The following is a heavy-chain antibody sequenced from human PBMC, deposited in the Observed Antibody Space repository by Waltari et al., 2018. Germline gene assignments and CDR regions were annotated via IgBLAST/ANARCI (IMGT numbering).Heavy chain of an antibody. CDR3: ARDQLEPLLDF. V-gene: IGHV1-2*02. CDR1: GYTFSGYY. J-gene: IGHJ4*02. CDR2: INPNSGDT. Sequence: QVQLVQSGAEMKKPGASVKVSCQASGYTFSGYYIHWVRQAPGQGLEWMGWINPNSGDTNYAPKFQGRVTMTRDKSINTAYVELRSLKSDDTALYYCARDQLEPLLDFWGQGTLITVSS. D-gene: IGHD1-1*01.